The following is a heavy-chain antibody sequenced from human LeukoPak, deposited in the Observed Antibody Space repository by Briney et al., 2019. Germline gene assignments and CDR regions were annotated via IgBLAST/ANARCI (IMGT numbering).Heavy chain of an antibody. CDR1: GFTFSSYA. CDR2: ISGSGGST. CDR3: AKDQCSSTSCYYYFDY. J-gene: IGHJ4*02. V-gene: IGHV3-23*01. D-gene: IGHD2-2*01. Sequence: GGSLRLSCAASGFTFSSYAMSWVRQAPGKGLEWVSAISGSGGSTYYADSVKGRFTISRDNSKNTLYLQMNSLRAEDTAVYYCAKDQCSSTSCYYYFDYWGQGTLVTVSS.